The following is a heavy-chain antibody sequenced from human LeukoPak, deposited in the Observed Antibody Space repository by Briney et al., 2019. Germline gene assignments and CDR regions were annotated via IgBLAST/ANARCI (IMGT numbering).Heavy chain of an antibody. V-gene: IGHV4-38-2*02. CDR3: ARDTDYYDSSGYAVDAFDI. Sequence: SETLSLTCTVSGYSISSGYYWGWIRQPPGKGLEWIGSMYHSGSTYYNPSLKSRVTISVDTSKNQFSLKLSSVTAADTAVYYCARDTDYYDSSGYAVDAFDIWGQGTMVTVSS. J-gene: IGHJ3*02. CDR2: MYHSGST. D-gene: IGHD3-22*01. CDR1: GYSISSGYY.